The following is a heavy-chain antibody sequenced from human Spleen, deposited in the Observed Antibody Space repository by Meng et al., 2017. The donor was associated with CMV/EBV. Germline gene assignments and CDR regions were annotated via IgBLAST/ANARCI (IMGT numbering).Heavy chain of an antibody. D-gene: IGHD2-8*01. V-gene: IGHV4-30-4*08. CDR1: GGSISSGDYY. CDR2: IYYSGST. J-gene: IGHJ6*02. CDR3: ASDIVLMVYGTYHYYGMDV. Sequence: LRLSCTVSGGSISSGDYYWSWIRQPPGKGLEWIGYIYYSGSTYHNPSLKSRVTISVDTSKNQFSLKLGSVTAADKAVYYCASDIVLMVYGTYHYYGMDVWGQGTTVTVSS.